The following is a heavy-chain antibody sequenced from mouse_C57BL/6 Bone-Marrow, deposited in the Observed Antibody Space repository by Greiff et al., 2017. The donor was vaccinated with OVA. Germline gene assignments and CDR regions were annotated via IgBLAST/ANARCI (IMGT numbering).Heavy chain of an antibody. CDR3: TRRYYGSWYYFDY. CDR1: GYTFTSYW. V-gene: IGHV1-5*01. J-gene: IGHJ2*01. D-gene: IGHD1-1*01. CDR2: IYPGNSDT. Sequence: EVQLVESGTVLARPGASVKMSCKTSGYTFTSYWMHWVKQRPGQGLEWIGAIYPGNSDTSYNQKFKGKAKLTAVTSASPAYMELSSLTNEDSAVYYCTRRYYGSWYYFDYWGQGTTLTVSS.